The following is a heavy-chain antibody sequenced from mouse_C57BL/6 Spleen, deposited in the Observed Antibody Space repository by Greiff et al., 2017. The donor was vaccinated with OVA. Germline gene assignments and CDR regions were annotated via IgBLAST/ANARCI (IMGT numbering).Heavy chain of an antibody. CDR1: GFSLTSYG. V-gene: IGHV2-3*01. Sequence: VKVVESGPGLVAPSQSLSITCTVSGFSLTSYGVSWVRQPPGKGLEWLGVIWGDGSTNYHSALISRLSISKDNSKSQVFLKLNRLQTDDTATYYSAKQVYYYGSSPYDYAMDYWGQGTSVTVSS. CDR2: IWGDGST. CDR3: AKQVYYYGSSPYDYAMDY. D-gene: IGHD1-1*01. J-gene: IGHJ4*01.